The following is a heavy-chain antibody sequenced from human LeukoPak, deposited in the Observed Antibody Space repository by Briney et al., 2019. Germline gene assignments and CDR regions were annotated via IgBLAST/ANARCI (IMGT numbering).Heavy chain of an antibody. CDR1: GFTFSSYG. CDR2: TSYDGSNK. CDR3: AKDRTHIVVVPAASPNWFDP. Sequence: PGGSLRLSCAASGFTFSSYGMHWVRQAPGKGLEWVAVTSYDGSNKYYADSVKGRFTISRDNSKNTLYLQMNSLRAEDTAVYYCAKDRTHIVVVPAASPNWFDPWGQGTLVTVSS. J-gene: IGHJ5*02. D-gene: IGHD2-2*01. V-gene: IGHV3-30*18.